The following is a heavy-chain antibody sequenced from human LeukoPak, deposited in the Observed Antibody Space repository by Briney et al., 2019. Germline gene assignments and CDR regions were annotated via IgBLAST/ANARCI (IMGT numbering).Heavy chain of an antibody. Sequence: SETLSLTCTVSGGSISSSSYYWSWIRQPPGKGLEWIGEINHSGSTNYNPSLKSRVTISVDTSKNQFSLKLSSVTAADTAVYYCARLDCSSTSCYDSVDYWGQGTLVTVSS. CDR2: INHSGST. V-gene: IGHV4-39*07. CDR3: ARLDCSSTSCYDSVDY. J-gene: IGHJ4*02. CDR1: GGSISSSSYY. D-gene: IGHD2-2*01.